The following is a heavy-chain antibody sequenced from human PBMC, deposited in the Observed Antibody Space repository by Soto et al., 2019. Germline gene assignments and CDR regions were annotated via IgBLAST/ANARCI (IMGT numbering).Heavy chain of an antibody. Sequence: QVQLVESGGGVVQPGRSLRLSCAASGFTFSSYGMHWVRQAPGKGLEWVAVITYDGSNKYYADSVKGRFTISRDNSKNTLYLQMNRMSPEDTAVAYYSKARDGNAFDIWGQGTMVTVSS. J-gene: IGHJ3*02. CDR2: ITYDGSNK. CDR1: GFTFSSYG. D-gene: IGHD4-17*01. V-gene: IGHV3-30*18. CDR3: SKARDGNAFDI.